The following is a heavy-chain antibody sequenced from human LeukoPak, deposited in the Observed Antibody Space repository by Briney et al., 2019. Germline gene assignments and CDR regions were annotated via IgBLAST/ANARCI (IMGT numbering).Heavy chain of an antibody. V-gene: IGHV4-34*01. D-gene: IGHD2-21*01. CDR1: GGSFSGYY. CDR2: INHSGST. Sequence: SETLSLTCAVYGGSFSGYYWSWIRQPPGKGLEWIGEINHSGSTNYNPSLKSRVTISVDTSKNQFSLKLSSVTAADTAVYYCASYSTFSNDAFDIWGQGTMVTVSS. J-gene: IGHJ3*02. CDR3: ASYSTFSNDAFDI.